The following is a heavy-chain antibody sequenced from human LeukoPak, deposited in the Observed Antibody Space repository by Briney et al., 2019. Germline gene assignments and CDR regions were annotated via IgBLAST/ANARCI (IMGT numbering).Heavy chain of an antibody. D-gene: IGHD2-2*01. J-gene: IGHJ4*02. CDR1: GFTFSSYA. CDR2: ISGSGYYT. CDR3: ARDAYCTSASCRRDFDS. V-gene: IGHV3-23*01. Sequence: HPGGSLRLSCAVSGFTFSSYAISWVRQAPGRGLQWVSPISGSGYYTYYADSVKVRFTISRDNSKSTLYLQMDSLRAEDTAVYYCARDAYCTSASCRRDFDSWGQGTLVTVSS.